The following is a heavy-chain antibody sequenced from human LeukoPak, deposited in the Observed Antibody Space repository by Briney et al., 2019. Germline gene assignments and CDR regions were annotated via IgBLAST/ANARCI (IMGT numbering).Heavy chain of an antibody. V-gene: IGHV1-18*01. Sequence: ASVKVSCKASGYTFTSYGISWVRQAPGQGLEWMGWISAYNGNTNYAQKLQGRVTMTTDTSTSTAYMELRSLRSDDTAVYYCAYIAAAHGHDAFDIWGQGTMVTVSS. D-gene: IGHD6-13*01. CDR1: GYTFTSYG. CDR3: AYIAAAHGHDAFDI. J-gene: IGHJ3*02. CDR2: ISAYNGNT.